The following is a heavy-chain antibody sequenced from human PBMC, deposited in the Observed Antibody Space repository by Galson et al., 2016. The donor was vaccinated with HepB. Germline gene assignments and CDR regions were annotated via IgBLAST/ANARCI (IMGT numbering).Heavy chain of an antibody. J-gene: IGHJ4*02. CDR1: GYDFHNYG. CDR3: TRGTSGPAAGDY. D-gene: IGHD6-13*01. CDR2: ISAFNGNI. Sequence: SCKASGYDFHNYGIIWVRQAPGQGFELMGWISAFNGNIHYAQKFHDRVTMTTDTSTDTTYMELRSLRSDDTAVYYCTRGTSGPAAGDYWDQGTLVTVSS. V-gene: IGHV1-18*04.